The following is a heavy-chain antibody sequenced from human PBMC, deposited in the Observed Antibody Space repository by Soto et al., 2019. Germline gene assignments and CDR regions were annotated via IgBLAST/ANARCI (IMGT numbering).Heavy chain of an antibody. V-gene: IGHV3-64*01. CDR2: ISSNGGTT. CDR1: GFTFSSYD. D-gene: IGHD1-7*01. CDR3: VRRVSGNYDY. J-gene: IGHJ4*02. Sequence: EVQLAESGGGMVQPGGSLRLSCVASGFTFSSYDMHWVRQAPGKGLEYVSSISSNGGTTYYGHSVKGRLTISRDNSKNTLYLQMGSLRAEDMAVYYCVRRVSGNYDYWGQGTLVTVSS.